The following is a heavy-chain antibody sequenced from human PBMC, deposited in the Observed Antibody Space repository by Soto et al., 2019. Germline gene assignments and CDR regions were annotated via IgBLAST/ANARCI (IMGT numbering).Heavy chain of an antibody. Sequence: EVQLLESGGGLVQPGGSLRLSCAASGFTFSSYAMNWVRQAPGKGLEWVSAISGSGGSTYYADSVKGRFTISRDNSKNTLYLQMNSLRAEDTAVYYCAKNLNGGPWYFDYWGQGTLVTVSS. V-gene: IGHV3-23*01. CDR1: GFTFSSYA. CDR3: AKNLNGGPWYFDY. D-gene: IGHD4-17*01. J-gene: IGHJ4*02. CDR2: ISGSGGST.